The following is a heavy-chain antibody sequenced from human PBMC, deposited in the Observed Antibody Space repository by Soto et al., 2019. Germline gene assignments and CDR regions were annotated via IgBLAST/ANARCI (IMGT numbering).Heavy chain of an antibody. J-gene: IGHJ5*02. Sequence: QITLKESGPTLVKPTQTLTLTCTFSGFSLSTSGVGVGWIRQPPGKALEWLALIYWDDDKRYSPSLKSRLTITKDTSKNQVVLTMTTMDPVDTATYYCAHSIDDIVVGNWFDPWGQGTLVTVSS. CDR2: IYWDDDK. CDR3: AHSIDDIVVGNWFDP. CDR1: GFSLSTSGVG. V-gene: IGHV2-5*02. D-gene: IGHD2-2*01.